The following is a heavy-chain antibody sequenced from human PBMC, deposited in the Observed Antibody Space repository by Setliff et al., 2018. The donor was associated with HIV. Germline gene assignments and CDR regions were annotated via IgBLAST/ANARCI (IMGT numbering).Heavy chain of an antibody. CDR2: ISPDGSRN. D-gene: IGHD3-3*01. Sequence: GGSLRLSCAASGFIFGSYEMNWVRQAPGKGLEWVASISPDGSRNHCVGSVKGRFTASRDNAKSSLYLQMNSLRAEDTAVYYCARVLLITNAVYGVVSNQFDPWGQGTLVTVSS. V-gene: IGHV3-7*03. J-gene: IGHJ5*02. CDR3: ARVLLITNAVYGVVSNQFDP. CDR1: GFIFGSYE.